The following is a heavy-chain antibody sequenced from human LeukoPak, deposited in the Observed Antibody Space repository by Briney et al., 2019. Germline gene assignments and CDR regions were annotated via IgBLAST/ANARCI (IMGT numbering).Heavy chain of an antibody. V-gene: IGHV4-59*01. Sequence: SETLSLTCSVSGGSISNYYWSWIRQSPGKGLEWIGHISNSGSTNYNPSLKSRVTISVDTSKNQFSPKLSSVTAADTAVYYCAASGSYPPDAFDIWGQGTMVTVSS. CDR1: GGSISNYY. CDR3: AASGSYPPDAFDI. D-gene: IGHD1-26*01. CDR2: ISNSGST. J-gene: IGHJ3*02.